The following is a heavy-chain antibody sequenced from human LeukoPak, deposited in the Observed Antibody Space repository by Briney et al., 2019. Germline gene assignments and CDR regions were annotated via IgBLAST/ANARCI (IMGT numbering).Heavy chain of an antibody. CDR2: FDPEDGET. V-gene: IGHV1-24*01. J-gene: IGHJ3*02. Sequence: ASVKVSCKVSGYTLTELSMHWVRQAPGKGLEWMGGFDPEDGETIYAQKFQGRVTMTEDTSTDTAYMELSSLRSEDTAVYYCATSLRWPPGMPQDAFDIWGQGTMVTVSS. D-gene: IGHD4-23*01. CDR3: ATSLRWPPGMPQDAFDI. CDR1: GYTLTELS.